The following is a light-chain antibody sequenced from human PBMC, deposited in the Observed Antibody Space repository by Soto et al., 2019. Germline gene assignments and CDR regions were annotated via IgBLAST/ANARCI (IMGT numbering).Light chain of an antibody. CDR1: SSDVGGYNY. J-gene: IGLJ1*01. Sequence: QSVLTQPPSASGSPGQSVTISCTGTSSDVGGYNYVSWYQQHPGKAPKLMIYEVSKRPSGVPDRFSGSKSGNMASLTVSGLQAEDEADYYCSSYAGSNNYVFGTGTKVPVL. CDR2: EVS. CDR3: SSYAGSNNYV. V-gene: IGLV2-8*01.